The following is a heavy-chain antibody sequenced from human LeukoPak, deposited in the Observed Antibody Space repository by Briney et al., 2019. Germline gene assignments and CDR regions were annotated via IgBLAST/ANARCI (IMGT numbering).Heavy chain of an antibody. CDR2: INPNSGGT. D-gene: IGHD1-26*01. Sequence: GASVKASCKASGCIFTGYYMHWVRQAPGQGLEWMGWINPNSGGTNYAQRFQGRVTMTRDTSISTAYMELSRLRSDDTAVYYCARVSDREAFDIWGQGTMVTVSS. V-gene: IGHV1-2*02. CDR1: GCIFTGYY. J-gene: IGHJ3*02. CDR3: ARVSDREAFDI.